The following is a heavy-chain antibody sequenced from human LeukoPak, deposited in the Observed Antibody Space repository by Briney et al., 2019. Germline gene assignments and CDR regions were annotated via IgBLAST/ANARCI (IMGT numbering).Heavy chain of an antibody. D-gene: IGHD3-10*01. Sequence: GESLKISCKGSGYSFTSYWIGWVRQMPGKGLEWMGIIYPGDSDTRYSPSFQGQVTISADKSTSTAYLQWSSLKASDTAMYYCASGFGSGSYSHSGYYYGMDVWGQGTTVTVSS. V-gene: IGHV5-51*01. CDR3: ASGFGSGSYSHSGYYYGMDV. CDR1: GYSFTSYW. J-gene: IGHJ6*02. CDR2: IYPGDSDT.